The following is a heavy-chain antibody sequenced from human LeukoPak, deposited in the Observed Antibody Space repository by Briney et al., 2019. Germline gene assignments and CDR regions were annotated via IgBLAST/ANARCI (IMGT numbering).Heavy chain of an antibody. CDR2: IYYSGST. V-gene: IGHV4-59*01. CDR1: GGSISSYY. CDR3: ARGPLVLRSYYYGKDV. Sequence: SETLSLTCTVSGGSISSYYWNWIRQPPGKGLEWIGYIYYSGSTNYNPSLKSRVTISVDTSKTQFSLKLSSVTAADTAVYYCARGPLVLRSYYYGKDVWGQGTTVTVSS. J-gene: IGHJ6*02.